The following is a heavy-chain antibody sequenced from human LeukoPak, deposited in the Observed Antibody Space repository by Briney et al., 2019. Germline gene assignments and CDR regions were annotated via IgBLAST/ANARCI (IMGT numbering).Heavy chain of an antibody. Sequence: SETLSLTCAVYGGSASGYYWSWIRHPPGEGTEWIGEINHSGSTNYNPSLRTGAPLPQDTPKNQFSLRLGAWPAADTAVYYCARGSLYGGRYRWDYFDYWGQGTLVTVSS. CDR1: GGSASGYY. CDR2: INHSGST. J-gene: IGHJ4*02. V-gene: IGHV4-34*01. D-gene: IGHD6-19*01. CDR3: ARGSLYGGRYRWDYFDY.